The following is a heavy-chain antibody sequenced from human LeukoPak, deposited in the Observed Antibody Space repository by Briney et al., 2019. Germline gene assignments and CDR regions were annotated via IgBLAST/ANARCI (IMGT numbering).Heavy chain of an antibody. CDR3: ARSLGSGYYYTGLDC. D-gene: IGHD3-22*01. CDR1: GGSFSGYY. CDR2: INHSGST. Sequence: SETLSLTCAVYGGSFSGYYWSWIRQPPGKGLEWIGEINHSGSTNYNPSLKSRVTISVDTSKNQFSLKLSSVTAADTAVYYCARSLGSGYYYTGLDCWGQGTLVTVSS. V-gene: IGHV4-34*01. J-gene: IGHJ4*02.